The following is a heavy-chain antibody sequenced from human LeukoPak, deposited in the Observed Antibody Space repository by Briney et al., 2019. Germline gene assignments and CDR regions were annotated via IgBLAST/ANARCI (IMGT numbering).Heavy chain of an antibody. V-gene: IGHV3-30*18. D-gene: IGHD5-24*01. CDR3: AKDEMATTYQLDY. CDR2: ISYDGSNK. CDR1: GFTFSSYG. Sequence: QSGGSLRLSCAASGFTFSSYGMHWVRQAPGKGLEWVAVISYDGSNKYYADSVKGRFTISRDNSKNTLYLQMNSLRAEDTAVYYCAKDEMATTYQLDYWGQGTLVTVSS. J-gene: IGHJ4*02.